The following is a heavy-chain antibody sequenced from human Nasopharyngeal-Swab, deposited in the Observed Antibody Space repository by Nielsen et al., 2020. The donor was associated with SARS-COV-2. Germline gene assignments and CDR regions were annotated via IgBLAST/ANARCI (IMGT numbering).Heavy chain of an antibody. V-gene: IGHV1-2*06. D-gene: IGHD4-17*01. CDR2: INPNSGGT. CDR3: ARRGDYGDYYFDY. J-gene: IGHJ4*02. Sequence: WVGQAPGQGLEWMGRINPNSGGTNYAQKFQGRVTMTRDTSISTAYMELGRLTSDDTAVYYCARRGDYGDYYFDYWGQGTLVTVSS.